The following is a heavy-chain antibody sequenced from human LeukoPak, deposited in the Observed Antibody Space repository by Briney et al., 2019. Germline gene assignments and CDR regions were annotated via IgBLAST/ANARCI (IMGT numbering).Heavy chain of an antibody. CDR1: GFTFSSDS. D-gene: IGHD2-8*01. J-gene: IGHJ4*02. Sequence: PGGSLRLSCAASGFTFSSDSVNWVRQAPGKGLEWVSSISSSSSYIYYADSVKGRFTISRDNAKNSLYLQMNSLSAEDTAVYCCARDLGTNGVWGGQGTLVTVSS. CDR2: ISSSSSYI. V-gene: IGHV3-21*01. CDR3: ARDLGTNGVW.